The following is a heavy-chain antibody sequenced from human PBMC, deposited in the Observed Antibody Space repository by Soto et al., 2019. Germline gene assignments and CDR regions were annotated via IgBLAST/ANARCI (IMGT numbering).Heavy chain of an antibody. CDR1: GFTFSSYG. Sequence: QVQLVESGGGVVQPGRSLRLSCAASGFTFSSYGMHWVRQAPGKGLEWVVVISYDGSNKYYADSVKGRFTISRDNSKKTLYLQMNSLRAEDTAVYYCAKDLGHGGRGAFDIWGQGTMVTVSS. V-gene: IGHV3-30*18. CDR2: ISYDGSNK. CDR3: AKDLGHGGRGAFDI. D-gene: IGHD7-27*01. J-gene: IGHJ3*02.